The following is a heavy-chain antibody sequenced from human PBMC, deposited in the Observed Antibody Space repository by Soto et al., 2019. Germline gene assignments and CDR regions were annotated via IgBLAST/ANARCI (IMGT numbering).Heavy chain of an antibody. J-gene: IGHJ6*02. CDR2: IYPGDSDT. D-gene: IGHD4-17*01. Sequence: PGESLKISCKGSGYSFTSYWIGWVRQMPGKGLEWMGIIYPGDSDTRYSPSFQGQVTISRDNSKNTLYLQMNSLRAEDTAVYYCAKDTYGGPGYYYGMDVWGQGTTVTAP. CDR3: AKDTYGGPGYYYGMDV. V-gene: IGHV5-51*01. CDR1: GYSFTSYW.